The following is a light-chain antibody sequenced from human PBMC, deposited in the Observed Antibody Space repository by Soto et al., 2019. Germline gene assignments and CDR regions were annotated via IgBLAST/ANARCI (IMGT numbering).Light chain of an antibody. Sequence: QSALTQPASLSGSPGQSITISCTGTSSDVGGYIWVSWYQHHPGKAPKLVIYDVYQRPSGVYSRLSGSKSGNTAFLTISGLQTEDEADYYCVSYTSRSTYVFGSGTKVTV. J-gene: IGLJ1*01. V-gene: IGLV2-14*01. CDR2: DVY. CDR1: SSDVGGYIW. CDR3: VSYTSRSTYV.